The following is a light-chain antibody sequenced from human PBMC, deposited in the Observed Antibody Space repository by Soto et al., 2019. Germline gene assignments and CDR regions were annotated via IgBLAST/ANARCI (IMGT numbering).Light chain of an antibody. Sequence: EIVMTQSPVTLSVSPGERATLSCRTSQSVSSILAWYQQKPGQAPRLLIYGASTRATGIPARFSGSGSGTEFTLTISSLQSEDFAFYYCQQYNNWPYTFGQGTKLEIK. CDR2: GAS. CDR3: QQYNNWPYT. J-gene: IGKJ2*01. V-gene: IGKV3-15*01. CDR1: QSVSSI.